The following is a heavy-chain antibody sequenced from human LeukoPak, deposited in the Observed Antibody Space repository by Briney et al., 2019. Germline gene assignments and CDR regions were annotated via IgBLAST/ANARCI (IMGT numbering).Heavy chain of an antibody. CDR3: ARGRRDGYNFYWYFDL. J-gene: IGHJ2*01. CDR2: IFPSGST. V-gene: IGHV4-61*02. Sequence: SETLSLTCTVSGGSISSGSYYWSWIRQPAGTGLEWIGCIFPSGSTNYNSSLKSRVTISVDTSKNQFSLKVSSVTAADTAVYYCARGRRDGYNFYWYFDLWGRGTLVTVSS. D-gene: IGHD5-24*01. CDR1: GGSISSGSYY.